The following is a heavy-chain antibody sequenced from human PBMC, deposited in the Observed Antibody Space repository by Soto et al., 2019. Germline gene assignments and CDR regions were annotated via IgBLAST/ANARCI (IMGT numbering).Heavy chain of an antibody. V-gene: IGHV3-23*01. Sequence: GGSLRLSCAASGFTFSSYAMSWVRQAPGKGLEWVSAISGSGGSTYYAGSVKGRFTISRDNSKNTLYLQMNSRRAEDTAVYYCANEKMAAAGTSDYWGQGTLVTVSS. D-gene: IGHD6-13*01. CDR1: GFTFSSYA. CDR3: ANEKMAAAGTSDY. CDR2: ISGSGGST. J-gene: IGHJ4*02.